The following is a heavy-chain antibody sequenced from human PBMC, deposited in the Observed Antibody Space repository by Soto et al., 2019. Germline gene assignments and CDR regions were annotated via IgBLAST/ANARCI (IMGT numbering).Heavy chain of an antibody. J-gene: IGHJ4*02. Sequence: EVQLVESGGGLVQPGGSLRLSCVASGFTFSGDWMHWVRQGAGKGLVWVSRINMDGSVTNYADSVKGRCTISRDNAKNTVYLQMNSLRVEDTAVYYCARGPRGVYGNDYWGQGALVTVSS. CDR3: ARGPRGVYGNDY. V-gene: IGHV3-74*01. CDR2: INMDGSVT. CDR1: GFTFSGDW. D-gene: IGHD2-8*02.